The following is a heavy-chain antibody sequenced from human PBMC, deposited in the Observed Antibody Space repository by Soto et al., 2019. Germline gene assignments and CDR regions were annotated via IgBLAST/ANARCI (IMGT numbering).Heavy chain of an antibody. Sequence: QVQLQESGPGLVKPSGTLSLTCAVSGASISGNYWSWIRQPPGKGLEWIGFVDDSGSTNYNPSLKSRVILSVETSKNQFSLKLRSVTAADTAVYYCAKDRTRIGGGGRLYYYGMDVWGQGTTVTVSS. D-gene: IGHD2-2*01. CDR3: AKDRTRIGGGGRLYYYGMDV. CDR2: VDDSGST. V-gene: IGHV4-59*01. CDR1: GASISGNY. J-gene: IGHJ6*02.